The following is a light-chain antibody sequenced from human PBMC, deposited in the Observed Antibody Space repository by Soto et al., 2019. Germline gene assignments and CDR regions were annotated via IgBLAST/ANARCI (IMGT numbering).Light chain of an antibody. V-gene: IGKV3-11*01. CDR3: QQRTNWPLT. J-gene: IGKJ4*01. CDR2: DAS. CDR1: QSMSAD. Sequence: ENVLRQSPVTLSLSPWQRASLSCMASQSMSADLAWYQQKPGQAPRLLIYDASKRATGIPARFSGSGSGTDFTLTISSLAPEDLAVYHCQQRTNWPLTFGGGTKVEMK.